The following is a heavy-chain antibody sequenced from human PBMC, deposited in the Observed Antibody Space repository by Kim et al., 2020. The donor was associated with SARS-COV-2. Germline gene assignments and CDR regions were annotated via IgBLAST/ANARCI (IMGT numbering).Heavy chain of an antibody. Sequence: GESLKISCKGSGYSFTSYWIGWVRQMPGKGLEWMGIIYPGDSDTRYSPSFQGQVTISADKSISTAYLQWSSLKASDTAMYYCARLSGSGSYFPPLAYYYGMDVWGQGTTVTVSS. J-gene: IGHJ6*02. CDR3: ARLSGSGSYFPPLAYYYGMDV. CDR2: IYPGDSDT. D-gene: IGHD3-10*01. V-gene: IGHV5-51*01. CDR1: GYSFTSYW.